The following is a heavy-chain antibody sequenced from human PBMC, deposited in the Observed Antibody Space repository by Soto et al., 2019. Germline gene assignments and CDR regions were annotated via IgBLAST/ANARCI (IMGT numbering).Heavy chain of an antibody. Sequence: EVQLVESGGGLVQPGRSLRLSCAASGFTFDDYAMNWVRQAPGKGLEWVSGINWNSGSIGYADSVKGRFTISRDNAKNSLYLQMNSLRAEDTALYYCARGLNYDFWSGSFDYWGQGTLVTVSS. CDR2: INWNSGSI. V-gene: IGHV3-9*01. CDR1: GFTFDDYA. CDR3: ARGLNYDFWSGSFDY. J-gene: IGHJ4*02. D-gene: IGHD3-3*01.